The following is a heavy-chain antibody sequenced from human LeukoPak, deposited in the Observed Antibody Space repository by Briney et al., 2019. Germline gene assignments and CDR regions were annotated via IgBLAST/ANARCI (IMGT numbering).Heavy chain of an antibody. J-gene: IGHJ4*02. D-gene: IGHD3-10*01. CDR3: AKVESLPWFGELFDYFDY. Sequence: QPGGSLRLSCAASGFTFSSYAMSWVRQAPGKGLEWVSAISGSGGSTYYADSVKGRFTISRDNSKNTLYLQMNSLRAEDTAVYYCAKVESLPWFGELFDYFDYWGQGTLVTVSS. V-gene: IGHV3-23*01. CDR2: ISGSGGST. CDR1: GFTFSSYA.